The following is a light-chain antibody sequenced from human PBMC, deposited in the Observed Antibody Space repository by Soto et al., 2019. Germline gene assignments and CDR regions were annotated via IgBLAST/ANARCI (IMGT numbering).Light chain of an antibody. CDR3: FSYARGYTYV. Sequence: QSALTQPASLSGSPGQSITISRPGTSSDIGAYRYASWFQKHPGKAPKLMISEHNNRPSGVSNRFSGSKSGNTAYLTISGLQVDDEAEYVCFSYARGYTYVFGTGTNVTVL. CDR2: EHN. CDR1: SSDIGAYRY. V-gene: IGLV2-14*01. J-gene: IGLJ1*01.